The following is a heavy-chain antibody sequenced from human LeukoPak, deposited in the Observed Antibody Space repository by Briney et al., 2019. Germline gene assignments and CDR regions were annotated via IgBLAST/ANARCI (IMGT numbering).Heavy chain of an antibody. CDR3: ARGRSNYYGMDV. V-gene: IGHV4-30-2*01. Sequence: PSETLSLTCAVSGGSISSGSSAWSWIRQPPGKGLEWIGYIYLSGTTYRNPSLKSRVTMSVDTSKNLFSLKVSSVTAADTAVYYCARGRSNYYGMDVWGRGTTVTVSS. CDR1: GGSISSGSSA. CDR2: IYLSGTT. J-gene: IGHJ6*02. D-gene: IGHD1-26*01.